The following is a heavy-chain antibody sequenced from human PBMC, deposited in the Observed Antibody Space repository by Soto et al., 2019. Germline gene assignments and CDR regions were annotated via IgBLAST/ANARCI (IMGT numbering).Heavy chain of an antibody. CDR2: IYYSGST. Sequence: SETLSLTCTVSGGSISGSSYYWGWIRQPPGKGLEWIGSIYYSGSTYYNPSLKSRVTISVDTSKNQFSLKLSSVTAADTAVYYCARHESEMATIGHFDYWGQGTLVTVSS. V-gene: IGHV4-39*01. J-gene: IGHJ4*02. D-gene: IGHD5-12*01. CDR3: ARHESEMATIGHFDY. CDR1: GGSISGSSYY.